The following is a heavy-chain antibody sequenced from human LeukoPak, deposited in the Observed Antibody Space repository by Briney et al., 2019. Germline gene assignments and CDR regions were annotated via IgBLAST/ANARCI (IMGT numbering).Heavy chain of an antibody. CDR1: GGSISSYY. V-gene: IGHV4-59*01. Sequence: SETLSLTCTVSGGSISSYYWSWIRQPPGNGLEWIGYIYYSGSTNYNPSLKSRVTISVDTSKNQFSLKLSSVTAADTAVYYCARYPSIYGDYYFDYWGQGTLVTVSS. J-gene: IGHJ4*02. CDR3: ARYPSIYGDYYFDY. CDR2: IYYSGST. D-gene: IGHD4-17*01.